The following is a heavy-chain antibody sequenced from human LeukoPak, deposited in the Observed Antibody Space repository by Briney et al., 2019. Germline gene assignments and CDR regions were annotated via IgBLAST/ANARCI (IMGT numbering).Heavy chain of an antibody. CDR1: GGTSSSYT. CDR2: IIPIDGVE. V-gene: IGHV1-69*04. Sequence: AASVKVSCKASGGTSSSYTISWVRQAPGQGLEWMGRIIPIDGVENYAQKFQGRVTTTADKLTSTAYMELSSLRSEDTAVYYCARDLGEGTIFGLKSYYYYMDVWGKGTTVTVSS. J-gene: IGHJ6*03. CDR3: ARDLGEGTIFGLKSYYYYMDV. D-gene: IGHD3-3*01.